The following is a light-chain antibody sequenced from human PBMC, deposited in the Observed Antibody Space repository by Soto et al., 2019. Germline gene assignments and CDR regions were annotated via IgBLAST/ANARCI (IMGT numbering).Light chain of an antibody. V-gene: IGLV2-14*03. J-gene: IGLJ1*01. Sequence: QSALTQPASVSGSPGQSITISCSGTSSDVGGYNYVSWYQQHPGKAPRLIISDVSNRASGISNRFSGSRSGNTASLTISGLQPEDEADYYCSSDTSTSTPYVFGTGTKLTVL. CDR1: SSDVGGYNY. CDR3: SSDTSTSTPYV. CDR2: DVS.